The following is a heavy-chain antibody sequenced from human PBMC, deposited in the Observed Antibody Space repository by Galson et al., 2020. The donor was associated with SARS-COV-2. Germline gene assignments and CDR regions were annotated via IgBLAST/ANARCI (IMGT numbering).Heavy chain of an antibody. CDR3: ARDSGWNYYFDI. CDR1: GFTFTNYN. V-gene: IGHV3-21*01. J-gene: IGHJ4*02. Sequence: GGSLRLSCAATGFTFTNYNMNWVRQAPGKGLEWVSSIDNSNNYIYYADSVRGRFTMSRDNAKNSLSLHMNSLRAEDTAVYYCARDSGWNYYFDIWGQGTLVTVSS. CDR2: IDNSNNYI. D-gene: IGHD1-1*01.